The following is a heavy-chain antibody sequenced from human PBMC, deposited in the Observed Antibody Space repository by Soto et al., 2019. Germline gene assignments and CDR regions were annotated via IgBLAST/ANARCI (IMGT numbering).Heavy chain of an antibody. CDR1: GGSISSNNW. D-gene: IGHD1-1*01. J-gene: IGHJ4*02. CDR2: IYHSGTT. Sequence: QVQLQESGPGLVKPLGTLSLTCTVSGGSISSNNWWMWVRQSPEKGLEWIGEIYHSGTTNYNPSCNSRVTMSVVKSNNQFSLMLTSVAAEDTAIYYCAREGGSGTFMGFDYWGQGPLVTVSS. CDR3: AREGGSGTFMGFDY. V-gene: IGHV4-4*02.